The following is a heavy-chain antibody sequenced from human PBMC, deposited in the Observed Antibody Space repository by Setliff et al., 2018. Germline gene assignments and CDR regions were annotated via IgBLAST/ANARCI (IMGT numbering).Heavy chain of an antibody. CDR3: ARDRGSGSYFLRYFDY. CDR1: GFTFSRYW. Sequence: GGSLRLSCAASGFTFSRYWMSWVRQAPGKGLEWVGRIKSKTDGGTTDYAAPVKGRFTISRDDSKNTLYLQMNSLRAEDTAVYYCARDRGSGSYFLRYFDYWGQGTLVTVSS. CDR2: IKSKTDGGTT. V-gene: IGHV3-15*01. J-gene: IGHJ4*02. D-gene: IGHD1-26*01.